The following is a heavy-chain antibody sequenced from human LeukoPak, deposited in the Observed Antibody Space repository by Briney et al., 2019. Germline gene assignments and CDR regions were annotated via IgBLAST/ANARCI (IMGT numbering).Heavy chain of an antibody. Sequence: GGSLRLSCAASGFTFSTYTMTWVRQAPGKGLEWVSEVSDVGDRTTYADSVKGRFTISRDNSKNTLYLQMNSLRGEDTALYFCAKEGPSSGWFGRYYFDSWVQGTLVTVSS. V-gene: IGHV3-23*01. D-gene: IGHD6-19*01. CDR1: GFTFSTYT. J-gene: IGHJ4*02. CDR2: VSDVGDRT. CDR3: AKEGPSSGWFGRYYFDS.